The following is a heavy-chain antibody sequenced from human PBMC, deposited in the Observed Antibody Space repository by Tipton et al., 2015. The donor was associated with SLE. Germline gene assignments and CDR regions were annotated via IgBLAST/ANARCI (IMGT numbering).Heavy chain of an antibody. Sequence: QLVQSGAQVKRPGSSVKVSCKASGGTFRSYAISWVRQAPGQGLEWMGGIMPMSGTAEYVQNFQARFTFTADESTNTAYMEVNSLKPEDTAVYYCTTDRGVMYGSGSYPFFDYWGQGTLVTVSS. D-gene: IGHD3-10*01. CDR1: GGTFRSYA. J-gene: IGHJ4*02. CDR3: TTDRGVMYGSGSYPFFDY. CDR2: IMPMSGTA. V-gene: IGHV1-69*01.